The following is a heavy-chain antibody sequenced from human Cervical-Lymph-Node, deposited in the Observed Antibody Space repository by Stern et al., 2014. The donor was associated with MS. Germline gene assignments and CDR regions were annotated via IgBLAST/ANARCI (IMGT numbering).Heavy chain of an antibody. CDR2: ISYDRSSQ. Sequence: VQLVESGGGVVQPGRSLRLSCATSGVTFGRHSMHWVRLAPGKGLEWVAIISYDRSSQHCADSVTGRFTISRSNFNNTLYLQMNSLRVEDTAMYYCARPSAARYFDYWGQGSQVTVSS. CDR3: ARPSAARYFDY. D-gene: IGHD6-25*01. CDR1: GVTFGRHS. J-gene: IGHJ4*02. V-gene: IGHV3-30-3*01.